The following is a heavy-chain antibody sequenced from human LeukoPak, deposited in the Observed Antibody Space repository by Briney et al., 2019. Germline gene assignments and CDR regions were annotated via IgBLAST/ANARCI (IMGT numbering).Heavy chain of an antibody. D-gene: IGHD6-13*01. CDR2: MYYSGST. Sequence: SETLSLTCTVSGDSISRSGYYWGWIRQPPGKGLEWIGSMYYSGSTYYNLSLKSRLAISVDTSKNQFSLKLSSVTDADTAVYYCATESSPAAGTWWFDYWGQGTLVTVSS. V-gene: IGHV4-39*07. CDR3: ATESSPAAGTWWFDY. CDR1: GDSISRSGYY. J-gene: IGHJ4*02.